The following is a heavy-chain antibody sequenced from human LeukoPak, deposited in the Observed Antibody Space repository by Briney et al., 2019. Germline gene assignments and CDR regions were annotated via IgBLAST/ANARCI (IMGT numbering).Heavy chain of an antibody. Sequence: GASVKVSCKASGYTFTGYFMHWVRQAPGQGLEWMGWINPNNGGTNYAQKLQDRVTLTRDTSINTAYMELSGLTSDDTAVFYCARNKGLDSKYFDLWGRGTLVTVSS. CDR3: ARNKGLDSKYFDL. CDR1: GYTFTGYF. CDR2: INPNNGGT. D-gene: IGHD3/OR15-3a*01. V-gene: IGHV1-2*02. J-gene: IGHJ2*01.